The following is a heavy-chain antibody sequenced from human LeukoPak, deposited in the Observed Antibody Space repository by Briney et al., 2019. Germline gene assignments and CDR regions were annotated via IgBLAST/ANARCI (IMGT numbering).Heavy chain of an antibody. CDR1: GYTFTSYA. J-gene: IGHJ6*03. V-gene: IGHV7-4-1*02. CDR3: ARIRTYYDFWSGYFLDYYYYMDV. D-gene: IGHD3-3*01. Sequence: ASGKFSSKASGYTFTSYAMNWVRPAPGQGVGWMGWLNTNTGNPTYAQRFTGRLVFSFDTSVSTAYLQITSLKAQDTAVYYCARIRTYYDFWSGYFLDYYYYMDVWGKGTTVTVSS. CDR2: LNTNTGNP.